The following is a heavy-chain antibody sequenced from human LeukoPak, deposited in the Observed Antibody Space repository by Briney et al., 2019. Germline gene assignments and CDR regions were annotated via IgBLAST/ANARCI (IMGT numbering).Heavy chain of an antibody. J-gene: IGHJ4*02. Sequence: PGGSLRLSCAASGFTFSSYAMHWVRQAPGKGLEWVSGISGSGGSTSYADSVKGRFTISRDNSKNTLHLQMNSLRVEDTAVYYCATDSSSWYFDFWGQGALVTVSS. D-gene: IGHD6-13*01. CDR3: ATDSSSWYFDF. CDR2: ISGSGGST. CDR1: GFTFSSYA. V-gene: IGHV3-23*01.